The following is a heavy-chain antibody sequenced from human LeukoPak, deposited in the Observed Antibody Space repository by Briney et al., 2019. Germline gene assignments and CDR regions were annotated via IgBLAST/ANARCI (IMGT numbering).Heavy chain of an antibody. V-gene: IGHV4-59*01. CDR2: IYYSGST. CDR1: GGSISSYY. CDR3: ARRGTSGYVYRDPIGLFDNWFDP. Sequence: PSETLSLTCTVSGGSISSYYWSWIRQPPGKGLECIGYIYYSGSTNYNPSLKSRVTISADTSTNQFPLKLSSVTAADTAVYYCARRGTSGYVYRDPIGLFDNWFDPWGQGTLVTVSS. J-gene: IGHJ5*02. D-gene: IGHD5-12*01.